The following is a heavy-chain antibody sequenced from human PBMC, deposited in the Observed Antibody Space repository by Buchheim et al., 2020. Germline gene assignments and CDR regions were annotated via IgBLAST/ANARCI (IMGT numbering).Heavy chain of an antibody. V-gene: IGHV3-33*01. CDR1: GFTFRSYG. Sequence: QVQLVESGGGVVRPGTSLRISCAASGFTFRSYGVHWVRRAPGKGLEWVALIWHDGSRKYYADSVKGRFTISRDNSKSTIYLQMNSLRVEDTAVYYCAREGIVLGRVGTFDYWGQGTL. D-gene: IGHD3-16*01. CDR3: AREGIVLGRVGTFDY. J-gene: IGHJ4*02. CDR2: IWHDGSRK.